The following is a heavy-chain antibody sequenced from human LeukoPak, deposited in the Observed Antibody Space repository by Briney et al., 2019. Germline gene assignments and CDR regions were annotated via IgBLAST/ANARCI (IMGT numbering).Heavy chain of an antibody. J-gene: IGHJ5*02. V-gene: IGHV1-46*01. CDR2: INPSGGRT. D-gene: IGHD1-14*01. CDR1: GNTVTNYY. CDR3: ARVEEPHDNWFDP. Sequence: ASVKVSCKASGNTVTNYYIHWVRQAPGQGLEWMGIINPSGGRTTYAQKFQGRVTLTRDTSTSTVYMELSSLRSEDTAVYYCARVEEPHDNWFDPWGQGTLVTVSS.